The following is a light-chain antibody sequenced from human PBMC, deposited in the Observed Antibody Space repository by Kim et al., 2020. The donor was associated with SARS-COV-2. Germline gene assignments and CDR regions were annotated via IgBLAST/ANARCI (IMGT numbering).Light chain of an antibody. CDR1: QSINNNY. CDR3: QQYTNAPRT. J-gene: IGKJ1*01. CDR2: GAS. Sequence: PGERATLSCRASQSINNNYLAWYQHKPGQAPRLLIYGASSRATGIPDRFTGSGSGTDFTLTISRLEPEDSAAYYCQQYTNAPRTFGQGTKVDIK. V-gene: IGKV3-20*01.